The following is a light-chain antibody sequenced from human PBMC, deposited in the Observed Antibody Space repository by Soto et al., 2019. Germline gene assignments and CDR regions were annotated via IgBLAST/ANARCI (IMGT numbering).Light chain of an antibody. J-gene: IGKJ2*01. V-gene: IGKV3-20*01. Sequence: EIVLTQSPGTLSLSPGERSTLSCRSSQSVSSSYLAWYQQKPGQAPRLLIYAASNRATGIPDRFSGSGSGTDFSLTISRLGPEDFAVYYCHQYDNTPQTFGQGTKVDIK. CDR2: AAS. CDR3: HQYDNTPQT. CDR1: QSVSSSY.